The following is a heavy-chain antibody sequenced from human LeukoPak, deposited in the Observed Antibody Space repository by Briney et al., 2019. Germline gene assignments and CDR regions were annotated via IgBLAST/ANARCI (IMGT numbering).Heavy chain of an antibody. Sequence: PSETLSLTCTVSGGSIIRSTYYWGWIRQPPGKGLEWIANIYYTGTTLYNPSLRSRVTISVDTSENQFSLKLSSVTAADTAVYYCAREDLGAAYFDFWGQGTLVTVSS. J-gene: IGHJ4*02. D-gene: IGHD3-16*01. V-gene: IGHV4-39*02. CDR2: IYYTGTT. CDR3: AREDLGAAYFDF. CDR1: GGSIIRSTYY.